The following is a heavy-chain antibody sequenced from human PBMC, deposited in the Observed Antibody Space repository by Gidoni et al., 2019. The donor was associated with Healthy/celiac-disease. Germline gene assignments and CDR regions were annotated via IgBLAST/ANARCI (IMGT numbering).Heavy chain of an antibody. CDR3: AKGGTGYYYYGMDV. J-gene: IGHJ6*02. D-gene: IGHD5-12*01. CDR2: ISYDGSNK. CDR1: GSTFSSYG. Sequence: QVQLVESGGGVVQPGRSLRLSCAASGSTFSSYGMHWVRQAPGKGLEWVAVISYDGSNKYYADSVKGQFTISRDNSKNTLYLQMNSLRAEDTAVYYCAKGGTGYYYYGMDVWGQGTTVTVSS. V-gene: IGHV3-30*18.